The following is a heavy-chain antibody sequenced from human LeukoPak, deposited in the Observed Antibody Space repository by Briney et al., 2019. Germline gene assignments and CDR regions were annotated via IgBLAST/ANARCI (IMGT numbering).Heavy chain of an antibody. CDR2: IYYSGST. D-gene: IGHD3-22*01. J-gene: IGHJ3*02. V-gene: IGHV4-31*03. Sequence: SETLSLTCTVSGGSISSGGYYWSWIRQHPGKGLEWIGYIYYSGSTYYNPSLKSRVTISVDTSKNQFSLKLSSVTAADTAVYYCAREYHPMVTMIVAVDAFDIWGQGTMVTVSS. CDR3: AREYHPMVTMIVAVDAFDI. CDR1: GGSISSGGYY.